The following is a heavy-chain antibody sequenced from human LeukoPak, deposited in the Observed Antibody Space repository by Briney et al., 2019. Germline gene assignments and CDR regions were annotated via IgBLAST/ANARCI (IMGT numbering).Heavy chain of an antibody. Sequence: PSETLSLTCAVYGGSFSGYYWSWIRQPPGKGLEWIGEINHSGSTNYNPSPKSRVTISVDTSKNQFSLKLSSVTAADTAVYYCARAKVEQQLVPYYYYYYMDVWGKGTTVTVSS. D-gene: IGHD6-13*01. V-gene: IGHV4-34*01. CDR2: INHSGST. CDR1: GGSFSGYY. J-gene: IGHJ6*03. CDR3: ARAKVEQQLVPYYYYYYMDV.